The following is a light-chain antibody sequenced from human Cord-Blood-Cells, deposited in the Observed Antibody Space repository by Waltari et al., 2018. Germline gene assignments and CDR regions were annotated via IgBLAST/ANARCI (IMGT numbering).Light chain of an antibody. J-gene: IGLJ1*01. CDR1: NIGSKS. CDR2: DDS. Sequence: SYVLTQPPSVSVAPGQTARITCGGNNIGSKSVHWYQQKPGQAPVLVVYDDSDRPSGIPGRFSGSNSGNTATLTSSRVEAGDEADYYCQVWDSSSDLFYVFGTGTKVTVL. CDR3: QVWDSSSDLFYV. V-gene: IGLV3-21*02.